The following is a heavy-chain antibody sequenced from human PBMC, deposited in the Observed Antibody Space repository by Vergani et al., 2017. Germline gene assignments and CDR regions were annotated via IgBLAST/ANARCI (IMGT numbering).Heavy chain of an antibody. CDR2: INPSGGST. V-gene: IGHV1-46*01. CDR3: ARDLSPITIFGVVSPHEIDY. J-gene: IGHJ4*02. Sequence: QVQLVQSGAEVKKPGASVKVSCKASGYTFTSYYMHWVRQAPGQGLEWMGIINPSGGSTSYAQKFQGRVTITADKSTSTAYMELSSLRSEDTAVYYCARDLSPITIFGVVSPHEIDYWGQGTLVTVSS. CDR1: GYTFTSYY. D-gene: IGHD3-3*01.